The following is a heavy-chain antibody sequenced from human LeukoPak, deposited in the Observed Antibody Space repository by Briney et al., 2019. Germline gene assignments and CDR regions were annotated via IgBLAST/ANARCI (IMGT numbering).Heavy chain of an antibody. Sequence: ASVKVSCKASGGTFSSYAISWVRQAPGQGLEWMGGIIPIFGTANYAQKFQGRVTITADESTSTAYMELSSLRSEDTAVYYCARGYDSSGYWPGAFDIWGQGTMVTVSS. CDR3: ARGYDSSGYWPGAFDI. CDR2: IIPIFGTA. CDR1: GGTFSSYA. J-gene: IGHJ3*02. V-gene: IGHV1-69*13. D-gene: IGHD3-22*01.